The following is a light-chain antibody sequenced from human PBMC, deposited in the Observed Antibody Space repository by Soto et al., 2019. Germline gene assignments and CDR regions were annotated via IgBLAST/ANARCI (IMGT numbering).Light chain of an antibody. CDR2: GAS. Sequence: IVLTQSPGALSLSPGERATLSCRASQSVTNIYLAWYQHKPGQAPRLLIYGASNRATGIPDRFSGSGSGTDVTLTISSLEPEDFAVYYCQHYGNSQWTFGQGTKVEIK. CDR1: QSVTNIY. J-gene: IGKJ1*01. CDR3: QHYGNSQWT. V-gene: IGKV3-20*01.